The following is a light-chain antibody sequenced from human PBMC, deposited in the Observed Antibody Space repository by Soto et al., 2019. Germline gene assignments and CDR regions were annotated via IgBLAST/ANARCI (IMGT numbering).Light chain of an antibody. CDR1: QSILYSTNNKNY. J-gene: IGKJ4*01. CDR3: QQYYSLPLT. V-gene: IGKV4-1*01. Sequence: DIVMTQSPDSLAVSLGERATINCKSSQSILYSTNNKNYLAWYQQKPGQPPKLLIYWASTRESGVPDRFSGSGYGTDFTLTIYRLQAEDVAVYYCQQYYSLPLTFGGGTKVEIK. CDR2: WAS.